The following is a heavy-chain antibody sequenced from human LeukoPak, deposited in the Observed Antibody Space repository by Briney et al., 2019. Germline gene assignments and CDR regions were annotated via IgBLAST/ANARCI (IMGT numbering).Heavy chain of an antibody. CDR1: GFTFSSYA. CDR2: ISGSGGST. V-gene: IGHV3-23*01. CDR3: AKDQRPSWVGSGSSD. J-gene: IGHJ4*02. Sequence: GGSLRLSCAASGFTFSSYALSWVRQAPGKGLEWVSAISGSGGSTNYADSVKGRFTISRDNSKNTLYLQMNSLRAEDTAVYYCAKDQRPSWVGSGSSDWGQGTLVTVSS. D-gene: IGHD3-10*01.